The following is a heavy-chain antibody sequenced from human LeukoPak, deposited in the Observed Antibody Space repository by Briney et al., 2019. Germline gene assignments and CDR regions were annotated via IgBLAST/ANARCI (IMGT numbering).Heavy chain of an antibody. CDR2: ISYDGSNK. CDR1: GFTFSSYG. Sequence: PGGSLRLSCAASGFTFSSYGMHWVRQAPGKGLEWVAVISYDGSNKYYADSVKGRFTISRDNSKNTLYLQMNSLRAEDTAVYYCAREPYYYDSSGYPNYFDYWGQGTLVTVSS. D-gene: IGHD3-22*01. J-gene: IGHJ4*02. CDR3: AREPYYYDSSGYPNYFDY. V-gene: IGHV3-30*03.